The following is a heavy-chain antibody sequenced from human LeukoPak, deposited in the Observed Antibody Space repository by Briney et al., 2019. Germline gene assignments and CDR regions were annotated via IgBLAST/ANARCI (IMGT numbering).Heavy chain of an antibody. Sequence: SETLSLTCAVYGGSFSGYYWSWIRQPPGKGLEWIGEINHSGSTNYNPSLKSRVTISVDTSKNQFSLKLSSVTAADTAVYYCARDGIAAAGTKVWFDPWGQGTLVTVSS. CDR1: GGSFSGYY. J-gene: IGHJ5*02. D-gene: IGHD6-13*01. V-gene: IGHV4-34*01. CDR3: ARDGIAAAGTKVWFDP. CDR2: INHSGST.